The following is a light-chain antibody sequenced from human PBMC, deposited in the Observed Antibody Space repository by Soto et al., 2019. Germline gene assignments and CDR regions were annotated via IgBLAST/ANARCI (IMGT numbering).Light chain of an antibody. V-gene: IGKV3-20*01. CDR2: RAS. CDR3: QQYGSSPRT. Sequence: EVVMTQSPATLYVSPGERATRSCRACQSASSNLAWYQQKPGQAPKVLIXRASSRATGIPDRFSGSGSGTDFTLTISRLEPEDLAEYYCQQYGSSPRTFGQGTKVDIK. CDR1: QSASSN. J-gene: IGKJ1*01.